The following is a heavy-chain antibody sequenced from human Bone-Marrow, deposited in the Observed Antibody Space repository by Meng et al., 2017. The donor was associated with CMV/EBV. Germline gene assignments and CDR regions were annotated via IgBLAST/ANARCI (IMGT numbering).Heavy chain of an antibody. J-gene: IGHJ6*02. CDR2: INPNSGGT. Sequence: ASVKVSCKASGYTFTGYYMHWVRQTPGQGLEWMGWINPNSGGTNYAQKFQGRVTMTRDTSISTAYMELSRLRSDDTAVYYCAKDVGVKYYFYAMDVWVQGTTVTVSS. D-gene: IGHD2-21*01. CDR1: GYTFTGYY. CDR3: AKDVGVKYYFYAMDV. V-gene: IGHV1-2*02.